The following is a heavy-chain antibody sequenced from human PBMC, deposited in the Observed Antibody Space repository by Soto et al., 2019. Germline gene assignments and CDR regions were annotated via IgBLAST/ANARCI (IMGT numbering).Heavy chain of an antibody. CDR2: IKQDGSDK. CDR3: ATLSYGQLRYFDN. D-gene: IGHD3-16*02. J-gene: IGHJ4*02. CDR1: KFTFGDYW. V-gene: IGHV3-7*01. Sequence: VGSLRLSCAVPKFTFGDYWMSWVRQAPGKGLEWVSNIKQDGSDKNYADSVKGRFTISRDNADNSMYLQMNSLRAEDTAVYYCATLSYGQLRYFDNWGQGTLVTVSS.